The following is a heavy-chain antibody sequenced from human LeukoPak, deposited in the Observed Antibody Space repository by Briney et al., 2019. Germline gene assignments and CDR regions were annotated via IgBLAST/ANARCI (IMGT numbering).Heavy chain of an antibody. CDR2: ISYDGSNK. CDR3: AKDGEVYGGNLYFDY. J-gene: IGHJ4*02. Sequence: GGSLRLSCAASGFTFSSYGMHWVRQAPGKGLEWVAVISYDGSNKYYADSAKGRFTISRDNSKNTLYLQMNSLRAEDTAVYYCAKDGEVYGGNLYFDYWGQGTLVTVSS. D-gene: IGHD4-23*01. V-gene: IGHV3-30*18. CDR1: GFTFSSYG.